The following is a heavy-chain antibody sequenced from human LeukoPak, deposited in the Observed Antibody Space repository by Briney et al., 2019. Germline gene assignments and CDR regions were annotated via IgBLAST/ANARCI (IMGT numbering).Heavy chain of an antibody. CDR3: AKGYYGSGSVNWFDP. D-gene: IGHD3-10*01. CDR2: IWYDGSNK. CDR1: GFTFSSYG. V-gene: IGHV3-33*06. Sequence: PGGSLRLSCAASGFTFSSYGMHWVRQAPGKGLEWVAVIWYDGSNKYYADSVKGRFTISRDNSKNTLYLQMNSLRAEDTAVYYCAKGYYGSGSVNWFDPWGQGTLVTVSS. J-gene: IGHJ5*02.